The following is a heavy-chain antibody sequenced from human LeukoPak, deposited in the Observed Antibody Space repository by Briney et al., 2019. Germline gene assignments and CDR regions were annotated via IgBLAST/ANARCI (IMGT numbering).Heavy chain of an antibody. CDR2: VSGSDENK. D-gene: IGHD2-15*01. J-gene: IGHJ4*02. Sequence: GGSLRLSCAASGFTFSDYYMTWIRQAPGQGPEWISYVSGSDENKYYAGSVRGRFAISRDNAEKSLFLQMSNVRAADTAVYYCARAGLGGHYIDYWGQGTLVTVSS. CDR3: ARAGLGGHYIDY. CDR1: GFTFSDYY. V-gene: IGHV3-11*01.